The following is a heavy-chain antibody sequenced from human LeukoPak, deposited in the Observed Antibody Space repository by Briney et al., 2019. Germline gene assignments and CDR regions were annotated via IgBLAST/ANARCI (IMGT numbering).Heavy chain of an antibody. CDR3: ARGSTGSSGWYGY. D-gene: IGHD6-19*01. CDR1: GGTFSSYA. J-gene: IGHJ4*02. Sequence: SVKVSCKASGGTFSSYAISWVRQAPGQGLEWMGRIIPIFGTANYAQKFQGRVTITTDESTSTAYMELSSLRSEDTAVYYCARGSTGSSGWYGYWGQGTLVTVSS. CDR2: IIPIFGTA. V-gene: IGHV1-69*05.